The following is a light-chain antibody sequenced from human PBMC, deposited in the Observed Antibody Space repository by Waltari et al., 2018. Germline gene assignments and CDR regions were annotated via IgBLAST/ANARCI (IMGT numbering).Light chain of an antibody. CDR2: DVN. Sequence: QPALTQPASVSGFPGQSITISCSGTSSDIGGYNYVAWYQQYPGKAPKLMIYDVNKRPSGASIRFSGSKSGNTSSLTISVLQTEDVAIYYCSSYTSSRTPVIAGGTKVTVL. CDR1: SSDIGGYNY. J-gene: IGLJ2*01. V-gene: IGLV2-14*03. CDR3: SSYTSSRTPV.